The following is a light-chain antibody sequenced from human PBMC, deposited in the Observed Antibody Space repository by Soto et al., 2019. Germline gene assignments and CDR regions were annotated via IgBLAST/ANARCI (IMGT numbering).Light chain of an antibody. CDR3: QSNDNSLSGHVV. CDR1: SSNIGGVYD. Sequence: QSVLTQPPSVSGAPGQTVTISCTGSSSNIGGVYDVNWYQQHPGTAPKLLIYDNNNRPSGVPDRFSGSKSGTSASLAITGLQAEDEADYYCQSNDNSLSGHVVFGGGTQLTVL. V-gene: IGLV1-40*01. J-gene: IGLJ2*01. CDR2: DNN.